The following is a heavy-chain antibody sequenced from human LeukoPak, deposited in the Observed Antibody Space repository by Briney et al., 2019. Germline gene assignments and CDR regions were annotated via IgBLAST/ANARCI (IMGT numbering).Heavy chain of an antibody. J-gene: IGHJ4*02. CDR3: AKKWESVDYLDY. CDR2: IRYDGSNK. Sequence: PGGSLRLSCAASGFTFSSYGMHWVRQAPGKGLEWVAFIRYDGSNKYYADSVKGRFTISRDNSKNTLYLQMNSLRAEDTAVYYCAKKWESVDYLDYWGQGTLVTVSS. CDR1: GFTFSSYG. V-gene: IGHV3-30*02. D-gene: IGHD1-26*01.